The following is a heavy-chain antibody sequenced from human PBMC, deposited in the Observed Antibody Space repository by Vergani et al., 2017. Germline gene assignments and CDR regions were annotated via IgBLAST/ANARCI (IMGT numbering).Heavy chain of an antibody. CDR1: GFTSSSHA. CDR2: IKNTGEST. Sequence: EVQLLQSEGAVVQPGGSLRLSCVASGFTSSSHAMSWVRQGHGQGLEWVSSIKNTGESTHYADSVKGRFTISRENSKNTLYLQMKSLRVEDTAGCYCGRGSDNYNWGQGTLVTVSS. D-gene: IGHD5-24*01. CDR3: GRGSDNYN. V-gene: IGHV3-23*01. J-gene: IGHJ4*02.